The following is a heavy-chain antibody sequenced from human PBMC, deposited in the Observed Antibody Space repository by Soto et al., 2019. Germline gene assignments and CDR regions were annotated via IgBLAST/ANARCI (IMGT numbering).Heavy chain of an antibody. D-gene: IGHD2-15*01. J-gene: IGHJ6*02. CDR1: GFRFSSYG. Sequence: QVQVVESGGGVVQPGRSLRLSCATSGFRFSSYGMNWVRQAPGKGLEWVAIIWYDGSNEYYAASVKGRFTNSRDNSKNTVYLQMNNLRADDTAVDYCAGDYSGSMDVWGQGTTVTVSS. CDR2: IWYDGSNE. CDR3: AGDYSGSMDV. V-gene: IGHV3-33*01.